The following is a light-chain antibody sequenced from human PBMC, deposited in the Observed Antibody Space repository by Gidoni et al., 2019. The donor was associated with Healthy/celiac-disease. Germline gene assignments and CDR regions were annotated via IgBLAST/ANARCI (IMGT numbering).Light chain of an antibody. J-gene: IGLJ2*01. CDR1: SSNIGAGYD. V-gene: IGLV1-40*01. CDR2: GNS. CDR3: QSYDSSLSGVV. Sequence: QSVLTPPPSVSGAPGHRVTISCTGSSSNIGAGYDVHWYQQLPGTAPKLLIYGNSNRASGVPDRFSGSKSGTSASLAITGLQAEDEADYYCQSYDSSLSGVVFGGGTKLTVL.